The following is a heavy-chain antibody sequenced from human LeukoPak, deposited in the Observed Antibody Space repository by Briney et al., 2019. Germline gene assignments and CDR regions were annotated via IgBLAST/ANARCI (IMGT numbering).Heavy chain of an antibody. CDR2: ISGSGDII. CDR3: AKDLRTTVTTQFFNY. J-gene: IGHJ4*02. D-gene: IGHD4-11*01. Sequence: GGSLRLSCAASGFTFSSYAMTWVRQAPWKGLEWVSGISGSGDIITYADSVKGRFTISRDNSKNTLYLQMNSLEAEDTAVYYCAKDLRTTVTTQFFNYWGQGTLVTVSS. CDR1: GFTFSSYA. V-gene: IGHV3-23*01.